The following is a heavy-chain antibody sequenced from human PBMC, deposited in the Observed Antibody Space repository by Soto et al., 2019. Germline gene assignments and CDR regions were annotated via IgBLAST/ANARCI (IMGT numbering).Heavy chain of an antibody. V-gene: IGHV3-30*03. CDR1: GFTFSSYG. D-gene: IGHD1-20*01. CDR2: ISYDGSNK. Sequence: PGGSLRLSCAASGFTFSSYGMHWVRQAPGKGLEWVAVISYDGSNKYYADSVKGRFTISRDNSKNTLYLQMNSLRAEDTAVYYCATVYNWNLYGMDVWGQGTTVTVSS. J-gene: IGHJ6*02. CDR3: ATVYNWNLYGMDV.